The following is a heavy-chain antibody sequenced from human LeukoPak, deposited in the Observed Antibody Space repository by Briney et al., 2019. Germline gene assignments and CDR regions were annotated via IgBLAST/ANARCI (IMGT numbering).Heavy chain of an antibody. J-gene: IGHJ6*03. CDR2: ISAYNGNT. Sequence: ASVKVSCTASGYTFTGYYMHSLRQAPGQGLEWMGWISAYNGNTNYAQKLQGRVTMTTDTSTSKAYMEQRSLRSDDTAVYYCARGGAYLDYYYYYYYMDVWGKGTTVTASS. CDR1: GYTFTGYY. D-gene: IGHD3/OR15-3a*01. CDR3: ARGGAYLDYYYYYYYMDV. V-gene: IGHV1-18*04.